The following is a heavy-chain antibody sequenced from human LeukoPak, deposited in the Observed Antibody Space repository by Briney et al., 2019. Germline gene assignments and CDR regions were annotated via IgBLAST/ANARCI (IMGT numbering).Heavy chain of an antibody. D-gene: IGHD3-16*01. J-gene: IGHJ5*02. CDR1: GFSFSGSG. V-gene: IGHV3-73*01. Sequence: GGSLRLSCAASGFSFSGSGMNWVRQASGKGLEWVGRIRSKANNYATVYAESVKGRFTISRNDSKNTAYLQMNSLKTEDTAVYYCTPGSGPIPSLGSWGQGTLVTVSS. CDR3: TPGSGPIPSLGS. CDR2: IRSKANNYAT.